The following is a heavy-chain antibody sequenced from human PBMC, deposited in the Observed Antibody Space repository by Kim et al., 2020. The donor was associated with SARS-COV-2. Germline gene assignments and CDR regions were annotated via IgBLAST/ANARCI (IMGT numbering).Heavy chain of an antibody. CDR2: ISWNSGSI. D-gene: IGHD3-10*01. J-gene: IGHJ5*02. CDR3: AKDLVSSAITMVRGLT. Sequence: GGSLRLSCAASGFTFDDYAMHWVRQAPGKGLEWVSGISWNSGSIGYADSVKGRFTISRDNAKNSLYLQMNSLRAEDTALYYCAKDLVSSAITMVRGLTWGQGTLVTVSS. CDR1: GFTFDDYA. V-gene: IGHV3-9*01.